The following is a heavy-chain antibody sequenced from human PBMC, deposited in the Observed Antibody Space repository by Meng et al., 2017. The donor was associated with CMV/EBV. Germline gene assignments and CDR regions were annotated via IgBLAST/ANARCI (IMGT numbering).Heavy chain of an antibody. CDR1: GFTSSSYW. Sequence: GGSLRLSCAASGFTSSSYWMSWVRQAPGKGLEWVANIKQDGSEKYYVDSVKGRFTISRDNAKNSLYLQMNSLRAEDTAVYYCARLRGDIVATLAYYFDYWGQGTLVTVSS. J-gene: IGHJ4*02. D-gene: IGHD5-12*01. CDR2: IKQDGSEK. CDR3: ARLRGDIVATLAYYFDY. V-gene: IGHV3-7*01.